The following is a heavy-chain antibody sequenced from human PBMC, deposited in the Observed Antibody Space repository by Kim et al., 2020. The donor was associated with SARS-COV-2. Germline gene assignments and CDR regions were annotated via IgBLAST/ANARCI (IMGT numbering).Heavy chain of an antibody. J-gene: IGHJ4*02. V-gene: IGHV3-33*01. D-gene: IGHD6-19*01. Sequence: ADTVKGRFTISRDNSKNTLYLQMNSLRAEDTAVYYCVREAGGGWYQGLDYWGQGTLVTVSS. CDR3: VREAGGGWYQGLDY.